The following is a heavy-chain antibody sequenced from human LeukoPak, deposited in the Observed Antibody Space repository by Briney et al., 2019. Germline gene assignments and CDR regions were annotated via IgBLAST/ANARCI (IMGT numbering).Heavy chain of an antibody. CDR1: GFTVSNSF. D-gene: IGHD7-27*01. V-gene: IGHV3-53*01. CDR3: AKTGGPWD. CDR2: IYSGGDT. J-gene: IGHJ4*02. Sequence: GGSLRLSCAASGFTVSNSFMTWVRQAPGKGPEWVSVIYSGGDTYYTDSVKGRFTISRDNSKNTLFLQMNSLRADDTAVYYCAKTGGPWDWGQGTLVTVSS.